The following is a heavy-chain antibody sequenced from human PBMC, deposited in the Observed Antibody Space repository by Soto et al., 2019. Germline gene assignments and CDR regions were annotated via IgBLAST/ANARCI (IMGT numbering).Heavy chain of an antibody. CDR1: GFTFGTYA. V-gene: IGHV3-30*18. D-gene: IGHD6-13*01. CDR3: AKDAAAAGSFDY. CDR2: ISNDGINK. J-gene: IGHJ4*02. Sequence: VQLVESGGGVVQPGRSLRRSCAASGFTFGTYAMHWVRRPPGKGLEWVAVISNDGINKYYIDSVKGRFTISRDNSNNTLYLQMNSLRPEDTAVYYCAKDAAAAGSFDYWGQGTLVTVSS.